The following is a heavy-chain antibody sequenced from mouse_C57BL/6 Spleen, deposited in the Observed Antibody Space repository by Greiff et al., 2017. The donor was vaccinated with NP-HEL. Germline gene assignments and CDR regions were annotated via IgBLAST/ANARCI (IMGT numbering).Heavy chain of an antibody. CDR3: TAYYYGSFRYFDV. Sequence: EVKLVESGGGLVQPGGSMKLSCVASGFTFSNYWMNWVRQSPEKGLEWVAQIRLKSDNYATHYAVSVKGRFTISRDDSKSGVYLQRNNLRAEDTGIYYCTAYYYGSFRYFDVWGTGTTVTVSS. J-gene: IGHJ1*03. CDR1: GFTFSNYW. D-gene: IGHD1-1*01. V-gene: IGHV6-3*01. CDR2: IRLKSDNYAT.